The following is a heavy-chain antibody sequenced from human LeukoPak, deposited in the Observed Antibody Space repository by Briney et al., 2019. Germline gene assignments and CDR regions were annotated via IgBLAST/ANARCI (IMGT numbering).Heavy chain of an antibody. D-gene: IGHD3-3*01. CDR2: IYHSGST. CDR1: GVSVSSGGYS. CDR3: ARLPISLHYYYYGMDV. J-gene: IGHJ6*02. V-gene: IGHV4-30-2*01. Sequence: KPSETLSLTCAVSGVSVSSGGYSWSWIRQPPGKGLEWIGYIYHSGSTYYNPSLRSRVTISVDRSKNQFSLKLSSVTAADTAVYYCARLPISLHYYYYGMDVWGQGTTVTVSS.